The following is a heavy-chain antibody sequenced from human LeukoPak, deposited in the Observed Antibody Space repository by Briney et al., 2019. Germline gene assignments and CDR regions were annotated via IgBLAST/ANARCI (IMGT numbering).Heavy chain of an antibody. V-gene: IGHV4-59*12. CDR1: GGSISSYY. CDR2: IYYSGST. J-gene: IGHJ3*01. Sequence: SETLSLTCTVSGGSISSYYWSWIRQPPGKGLEWIGYIYYSGSTNYNPSLKSRVTISVDTSKNQFSLKLRSVTAADTAIYYCASLRKRGGAFDVWGQGTMVTVSS. CDR3: ASLRKRGGAFDV.